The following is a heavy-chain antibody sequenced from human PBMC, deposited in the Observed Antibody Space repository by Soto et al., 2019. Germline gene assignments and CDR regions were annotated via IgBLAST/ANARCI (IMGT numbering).Heavy chain of an antibody. D-gene: IGHD6-6*01. V-gene: IGHV4-34*01. Sequence: SETLSLTCAVYGGSFSGYYWSWIRQPPGKGLEWIGEINHSGSTNYNPSLKSRVTISVDTSKNQFSLKLSSVTAADTAVYYCARGGSSSAGGHYYYMDVWGKGTTVTVSS. J-gene: IGHJ6*03. CDR2: INHSGST. CDR3: ARGGSSSAGGHYYYMDV. CDR1: GGSFSGYY.